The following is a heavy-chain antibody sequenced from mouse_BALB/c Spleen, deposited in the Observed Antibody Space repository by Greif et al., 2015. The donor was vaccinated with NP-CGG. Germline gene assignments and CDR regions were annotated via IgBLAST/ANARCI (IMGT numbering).Heavy chain of an antibody. CDR3: ARDSYYYGSSYPYYYAMDY. CDR1: GFSLTGYG. CDR2: IWGDGST. D-gene: IGHD1-1*01. J-gene: IGHJ4*01. Sequence: QVQLQQSGPGLVAPSQSLSITCTVSGFSLTGYGVNWVRQPPGKGLEWLGMIWGDGSTDYNSALKSRLSISKDNSKSXVFLKMNSLQTDDTSRYYCARDSYYYGSSYPYYYAMDYWGQGTSVTVSS. V-gene: IGHV2-6-7*01.